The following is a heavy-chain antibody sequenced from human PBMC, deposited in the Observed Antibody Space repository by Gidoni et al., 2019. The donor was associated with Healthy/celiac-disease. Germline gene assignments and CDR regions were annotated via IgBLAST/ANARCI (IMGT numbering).Heavy chain of an antibody. CDR1: GYTFPSYY. V-gene: IGHV1-46*01. D-gene: IGHD6-13*01. J-gene: IGHJ4*02. Sequence: QVQLVQSGAEVKKPGASVKVSCKASGYTFPSYYMHGVRQAPGQGLEWMGIINPSGGSTSYAQKFQGRVTMTRDTSTSTVYMELSSLRSEDTAVYYCAREGNSSSWYVGTFDYWGQGTLVTVSS. CDR2: INPSGGST. CDR3: AREGNSSSWYVGTFDY.